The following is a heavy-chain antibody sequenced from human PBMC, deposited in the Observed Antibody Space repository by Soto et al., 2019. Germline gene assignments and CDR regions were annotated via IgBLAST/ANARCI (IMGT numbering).Heavy chain of an antibody. CDR2: IYHSGNT. CDR1: GGSISSGGYY. J-gene: IGHJ4*02. V-gene: IGHV4-31*03. Sequence: PSETLSLTCSVSGGSISSGGYYWSWIRQNPGKGLEWIGCIYHSGNTYYDPSLKSRLTISVDTSKNQFSLKLNSVTAADTAVYYCARIAITGTPVDHWGPGTLVTVSS. D-gene: IGHD1-20*01. CDR3: ARIAITGTPVDH.